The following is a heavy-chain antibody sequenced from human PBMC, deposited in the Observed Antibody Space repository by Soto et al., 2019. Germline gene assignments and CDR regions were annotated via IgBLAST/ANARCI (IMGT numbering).Heavy chain of an antibody. V-gene: IGHV3-33*01. J-gene: IGHJ6*02. CDR2: IWYDGSNK. CDR3: ARDSAGIAAAGSFYYYYGMDV. D-gene: IGHD6-13*01. CDR1: GFTFSSYG. Sequence: QPGGSLRLSCAASGFTFSSYGMHWVRQAPGKGLEWVAVIWYDGSNKYYADSVKGRFTISRDNSKNTLYLQMNSLRAEDTAVYYCARDSAGIAAAGSFYYYYGMDVWGQGTTVTVSS.